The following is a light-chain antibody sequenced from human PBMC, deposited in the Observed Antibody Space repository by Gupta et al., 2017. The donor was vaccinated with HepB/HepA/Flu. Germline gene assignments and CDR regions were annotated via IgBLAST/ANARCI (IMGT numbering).Light chain of an antibody. CDR3: SSYTSSITLYV. J-gene: IGLJ1*01. V-gene: IGLV2-14*01. Sequence: SALPQPAPVSGSPGQSITISCTGNSNNGGGYNYVPWYQQHPGKAPKLMIYDVSNRPSGVANRFSGSKSGNTASLTIPGLQAEDEADYYCSSYTSSITLYVFGTGTKVTVL. CDR2: DVS. CDR1: SNNGGGYNY.